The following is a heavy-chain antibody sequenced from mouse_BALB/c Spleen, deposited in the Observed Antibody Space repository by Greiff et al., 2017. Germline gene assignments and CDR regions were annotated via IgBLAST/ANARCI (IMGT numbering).Heavy chain of an antibody. D-gene: IGHD2-3*01. V-gene: IGHV2-9*02. CDR2: IWAGGST. J-gene: IGHJ4*01. CDR1: GFSLTSYG. CDR3: ARGYDGYHLFYAMDY. Sequence: VMLVESGPGLVAPSQSLSITCTVSGFSLTSYGVHWVRQPPGKGLEWLGVIWAGGSTNYNSALMSRLSISKDNSKSQVFLKMNSLQTDDTAMYYCARGYDGYHLFYAMDYWGQGTSVTVSS.